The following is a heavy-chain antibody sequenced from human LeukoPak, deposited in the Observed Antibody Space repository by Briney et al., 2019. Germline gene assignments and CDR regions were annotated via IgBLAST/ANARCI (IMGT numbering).Heavy chain of an antibody. Sequence: GESLQISCQGSGSSFTSYWIGWVRRMPGKGLEWMGIIYPGDSDTRYSPSFQGQVTISADKSISTAYLQWSSLKASDTAMYYCARHVSGYDPPPLWGQGTLVTVSS. CDR3: ARHVSGYDPPPL. CDR2: IYPGDSDT. D-gene: IGHD6-25*01. V-gene: IGHV5-51*01. J-gene: IGHJ4*02. CDR1: GSSFTSYW.